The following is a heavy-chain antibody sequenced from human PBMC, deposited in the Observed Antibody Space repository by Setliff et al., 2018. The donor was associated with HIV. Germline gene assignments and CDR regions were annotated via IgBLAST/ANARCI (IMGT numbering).Heavy chain of an antibody. J-gene: IGHJ3*02. CDR2: VYYSGTT. CDR1: GVSTSSSSYY. D-gene: IGHD3-3*01. CDR3: ARHFSIFGVTIISNDAFDI. Sequence: PSETLSLTCTVSGVSTSSSSYYWGWIRQPPGKGLEWIGSVYYSGTTYYNPSLTSRVTISVDTSKNQFSLKLTSVTAADTALYYCARHFSIFGVTIISNDAFDIWGRGTMVTVSS. V-gene: IGHV4-39*01.